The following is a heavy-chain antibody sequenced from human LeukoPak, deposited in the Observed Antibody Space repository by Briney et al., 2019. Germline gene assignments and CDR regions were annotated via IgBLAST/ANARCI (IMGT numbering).Heavy chain of an antibody. J-gene: IGHJ4*02. Sequence: PGGSLRLSCAASGFTFSSYGMNWIRQAPGKGLELISHVSSSGLNRYYADSVKGRFTISRDNAKNSLYLQMNSLRVEDTAIYYCARDGAFGHLRPSRAYWGQGTLVTVSS. D-gene: IGHD5-12*01. CDR2: VSSSGLNR. CDR3: ARDGAFGHLRPSRAY. CDR1: GFTFSSYG. V-gene: IGHV3-48*04.